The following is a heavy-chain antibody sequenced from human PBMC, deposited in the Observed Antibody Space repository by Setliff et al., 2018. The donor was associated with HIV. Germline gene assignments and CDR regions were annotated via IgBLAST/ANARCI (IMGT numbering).Heavy chain of an antibody. CDR1: GGSISSSSYY. D-gene: IGHD3-10*01. V-gene: IGHV4-39*07. CDR3: ARDPWVRGVIMAPDY. Sequence: PSETLSLTCTVSGGSISSSSYYWGWIRQPPGKGLEWIGTIYYSGSAYYNTSLKSRVTISVDTSKNQFSLKLSSVTAADTAVYYCARDPWVRGVIMAPDYWGQGTLVTVSS. CDR2: IYYSGSA. J-gene: IGHJ4*02.